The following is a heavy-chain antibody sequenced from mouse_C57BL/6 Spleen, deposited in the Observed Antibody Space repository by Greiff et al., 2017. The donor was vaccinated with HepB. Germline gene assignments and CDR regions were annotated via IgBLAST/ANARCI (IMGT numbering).Heavy chain of an antibody. J-gene: IGHJ2*01. V-gene: IGHV1-64*01. D-gene: IGHD2-4*01. CDR1: GYTFTSYW. Sequence: QVQLQQSGAELVKPGASVKLSCKASGYTFTSYWMHWVKQRPGQGLEWIGMIHPNSGSTNYNEKFKSKATLTVDKSSSTAYMQLSSLTSEDSAVYYCARSDYDYRFDYWGQGTTLTVSS. CDR2: IHPNSGST. CDR3: ARSDYDYRFDY.